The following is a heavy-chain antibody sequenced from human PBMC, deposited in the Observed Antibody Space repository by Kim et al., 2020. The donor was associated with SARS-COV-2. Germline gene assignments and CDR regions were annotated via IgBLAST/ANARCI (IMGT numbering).Heavy chain of an antibody. V-gene: IGHV4-39*07. CDR1: GDSIISSNYY. J-gene: IGHJ4*02. D-gene: IGHD3-3*01. CDR3: ARDYNFNTNFEL. CDR2: IYYSGST. Sequence: SETLSLTCTVSGDSIISSNYYWGWIRQPPGKGLEWIGTIYYSGSTYYNPSLKSRVTMSVDTSKNQFSLKLSSVTAADTAVYFCARDYNFNTNFELWGQGT.